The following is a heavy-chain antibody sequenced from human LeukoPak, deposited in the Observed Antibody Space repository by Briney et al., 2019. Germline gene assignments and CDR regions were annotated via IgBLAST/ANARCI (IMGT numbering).Heavy chain of an antibody. CDR1: GYTFSSNG. J-gene: IGHJ5*02. CDR3: ARGGSGGSCYSSTCWFDP. CDR2: ISAYNGNT. Sequence: SVKVSCKASGYTFSSNGISWVRQAPGQGLEWMGWISAYNGNTNYAHKLQGRVTMTTDTSTSTAYTELRSLRSDDTAVYYCARGGSGGSCYSSTCWFDPWGQGTLVTVSS. D-gene: IGHD2-15*01. V-gene: IGHV1-18*01.